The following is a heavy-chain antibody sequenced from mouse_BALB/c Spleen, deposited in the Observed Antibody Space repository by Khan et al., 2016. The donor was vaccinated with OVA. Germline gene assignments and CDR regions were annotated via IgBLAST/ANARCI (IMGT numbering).Heavy chain of an antibody. CDR1: GFTFSDYY. J-gene: IGHJ3*01. D-gene: IGHD2-1*01. CDR2: ISDGGSYT. Sequence: EVELVESGGGLVKPGGSLKVSCAASGFTFSDYYMYWVRQSPEKRLEWVATISDGGSYTYYPDSVKGRFTISRDNAKNNLYLQMSSLKSEDTAMYYCVRDGNWTWFESWGQGTLVTVSA. CDR3: VRDGNWTWFES. V-gene: IGHV5-4*02.